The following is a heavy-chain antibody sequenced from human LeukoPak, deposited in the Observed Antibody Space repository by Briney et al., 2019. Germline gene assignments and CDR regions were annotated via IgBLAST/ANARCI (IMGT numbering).Heavy chain of an antibody. D-gene: IGHD3-22*01. J-gene: IGHJ4*02. CDR3: ARDTYYYDSSGYFDY. CDR1: GFTFDDYG. CDR2: INWNGGST. Sequence: PGGSLRLSCAASGFTFDDYGMSWVRQAPGKGLEWVSGINWNGGSTGYADSVKGRFTISRDNAKNSLYLQMNSLRAEDTALYFCARDTYYYDSSGYFDYWGQGTLVTVSP. V-gene: IGHV3-20*04.